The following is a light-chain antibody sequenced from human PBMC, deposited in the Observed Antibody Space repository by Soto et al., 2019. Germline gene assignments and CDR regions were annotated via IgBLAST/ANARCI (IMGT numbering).Light chain of an antibody. CDR3: QQYNSYWT. CDR1: QAVPNN. Sequence: DIHLTQSPSFLSASVGDRVTITCRPSQAVPNNMAWYQQKPGKPPKLLIYEESTLHSGVPSRFSGRKSGTQFTLTIDSLQPEDFATYYCQQYNSYWTFGQGTKVDI. CDR2: EES. V-gene: IGKV1-9*01. J-gene: IGKJ1*01.